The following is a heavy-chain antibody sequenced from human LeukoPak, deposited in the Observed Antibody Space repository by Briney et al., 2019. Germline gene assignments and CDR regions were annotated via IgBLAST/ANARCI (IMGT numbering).Heavy chain of an antibody. D-gene: IGHD4-11*01. J-gene: IGHJ4*02. CDR2: IKQDGSEK. V-gene: IGHV3-7*01. Sequence: GGSLRLSCAASGFTFSSYWMSWVRQAPGKGLEWVANIKQDGSEKYYVDSVKGRFTISRDNSKNTLYLQMNSLRAEDTAVYYCAKDAVKMYYFDYWGQGTLVTVSS. CDR1: GFTFSSYW. CDR3: AKDAVKMYYFDY.